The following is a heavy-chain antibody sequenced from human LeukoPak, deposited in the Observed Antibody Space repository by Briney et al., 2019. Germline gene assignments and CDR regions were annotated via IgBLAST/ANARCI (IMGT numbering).Heavy chain of an antibody. CDR1: GFTFSSSW. CDR2: MNADGRTI. D-gene: IGHD1-7*01. J-gene: IGHJ2*01. CDR3: ARAGNYYFDL. V-gene: IGHV3-74*01. Sequence: GGSLRLSCAASGFTFSSSWMHWVRQGPGKGLVWVARMNADGRTINYADSVKGRFTISRDNAKNTPYLQMNSLRTEDAAVYYCARAGNYYFDLWGRGTQVTVSS.